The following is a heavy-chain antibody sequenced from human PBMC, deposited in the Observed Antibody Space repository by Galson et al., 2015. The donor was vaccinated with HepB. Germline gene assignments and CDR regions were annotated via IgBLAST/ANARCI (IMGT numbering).Heavy chain of an antibody. Sequence: CAISGDSVSSNSAAWNRIRQSPSRGLEWLGRTYYRSKWFNDYAVSVRGRITIKHDTSKNQFALQLKSVTPEDTAVYYCARTGGVPGARWGQGTLVTVSS. J-gene: IGHJ4*02. CDR1: GDSVSSNSAA. CDR2: TYYRSKWFN. V-gene: IGHV6-1*01. CDR3: ARTGGVPGAR. D-gene: IGHD2-8*02.